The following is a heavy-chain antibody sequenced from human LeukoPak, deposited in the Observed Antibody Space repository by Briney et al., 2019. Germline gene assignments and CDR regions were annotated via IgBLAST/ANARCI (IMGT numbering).Heavy chain of an antibody. J-gene: IGHJ5*02. CDR2: TYYRSRWYT. V-gene: IGHV6-1*01. D-gene: IGHD3-10*01. CDR1: GDSVSSISGG. CDR3: VRDLGPGRAFWFDP. Sequence: SQTLSLTCVISGDSVSSISGGWNWIRQSPSRGLEWLGRTYYRSRWYTDYAIFVESRITIKSDTSKNQFSLQSNSVTPEDTAVYYCVRDLGPGRAFWFDPWGHGTLVTVSS.